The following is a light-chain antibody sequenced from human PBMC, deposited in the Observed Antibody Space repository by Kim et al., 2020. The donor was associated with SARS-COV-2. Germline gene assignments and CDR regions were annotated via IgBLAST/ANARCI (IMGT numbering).Light chain of an antibody. V-gene: IGLV1-44*01. CDR1: RSNVGANS. J-gene: IGLJ3*02. CDR2: NDE. CDR3: AAWDDSLGGLWV. Sequence: QTVTISGAGSRSNVGANSVTWYQQLPGTAPKLLIYNDEQRTSGVPDRFSGSKSGTSASLAISGRQSDDEADYYCAAWDDSLGGLWVFGGGTQLTVL.